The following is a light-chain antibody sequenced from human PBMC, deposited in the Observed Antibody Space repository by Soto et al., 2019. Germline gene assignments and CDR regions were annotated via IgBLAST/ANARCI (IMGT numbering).Light chain of an antibody. CDR2: SDN. Sequence: SVLTQPPSASGTPGQRVTISCSGSSSNIGSNTVNWYQQLPGTAPKLLIFSDNQRPSGVPDRFSGSRSGTSASLAISGLQSEDEAEYYCAAWDDSLDAWVFGGGTKLTVL. V-gene: IGLV1-44*01. CDR1: SSNIGSNT. J-gene: IGLJ3*02. CDR3: AAWDDSLDAWV.